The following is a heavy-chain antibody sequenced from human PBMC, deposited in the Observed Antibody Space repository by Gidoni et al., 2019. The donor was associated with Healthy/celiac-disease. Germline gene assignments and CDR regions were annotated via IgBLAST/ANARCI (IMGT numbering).Heavy chain of an antibody. J-gene: IGHJ6*02. CDR2: IIPIFGTA. D-gene: IGHD3-3*01. CDR1: GGTFSSYA. CDR3: ARDSITIFGVVVSDYYYYGMDV. Sequence: QVQLVQSGAEVKKPGSSVKVSCKASGGTFSSYAISWVRQAPGQGLEWMGGIIPIFGTANYAQKFQGRVTITADESTSTAYMELSSLRSEDTAVYYCARDSITIFGVVVSDYYYYGMDVWGQGTTVTVSS. V-gene: IGHV1-69*01.